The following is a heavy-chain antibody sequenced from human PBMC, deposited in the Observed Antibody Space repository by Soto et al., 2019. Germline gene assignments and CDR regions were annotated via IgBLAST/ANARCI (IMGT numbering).Heavy chain of an antibody. J-gene: IGHJ6*02. CDR2: ISYDGSNK. D-gene: IGHD3-10*01. Sequence: QVQLVESGGGVVQPGRSLRLSCAASGFTFSSYGMHWVRQAPGKGLEWVAVISYDGSNKYYADSVKGRFTISRDNSKNTLYLQINSLRVEDMAVYYCAKDWTWFGEFIEQDYYYGMGVWGQGTTVTVSS. V-gene: IGHV3-30*18. CDR3: AKDWTWFGEFIEQDYYYGMGV. CDR1: GFTFSSYG.